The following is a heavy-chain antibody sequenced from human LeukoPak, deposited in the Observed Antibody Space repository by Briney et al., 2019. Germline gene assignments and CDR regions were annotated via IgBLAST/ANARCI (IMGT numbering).Heavy chain of an antibody. CDR2: ISTDGSFT. J-gene: IGHJ4*02. Sequence: GGSLRLSCAASGFTFSNYLMHWVRQTPGKGLVWISRISTDGSFTNYADSVKGRFSISRDNAKNTLYLQMNSLRVEDTAVYYCARALSGPTYFDYWGQGTLVTVSS. CDR3: ARALSGPTYFDY. V-gene: IGHV3-74*01. D-gene: IGHD2/OR15-2a*01. CDR1: GFTFSNYL.